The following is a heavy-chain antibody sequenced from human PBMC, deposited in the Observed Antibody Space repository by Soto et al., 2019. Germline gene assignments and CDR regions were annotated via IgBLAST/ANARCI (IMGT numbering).Heavy chain of an antibody. CDR3: ASSSTDWSGYYNY. J-gene: IGHJ4*02. D-gene: IGHD3-3*01. V-gene: IGHV3-30-3*01. Sequence: GGSLRLSCAASGFTFSSYAMHWVRQAPGKGLEWVAVISYDGSNKYYADSVKGRFTISRDNSKNTLYLQMNSLRAEDTAVYYCASSSTDWSGYYNYWGQGTLVTVSS. CDR2: ISYDGSNK. CDR1: GFTFSSYA.